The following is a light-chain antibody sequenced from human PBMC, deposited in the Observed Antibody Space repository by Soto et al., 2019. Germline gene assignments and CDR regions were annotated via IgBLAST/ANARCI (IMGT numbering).Light chain of an antibody. CDR1: QTINSY. CDR3: QHCDYLPI. J-gene: IGKJ3*01. CDR2: DAS. V-gene: IGKV1-33*01. Sequence: DIQMTQSPSSLSASVGDTVTITCRASQTINSYLNWYQQKPGQAPKLLIYDASILEAGVPPRFSGSGSGTDFTLTISSLQPEDVATYYCQHCDYLPIFGPGTTVDFK.